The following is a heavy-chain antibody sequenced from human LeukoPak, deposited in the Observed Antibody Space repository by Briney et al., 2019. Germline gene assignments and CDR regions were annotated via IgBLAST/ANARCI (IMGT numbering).Heavy chain of an antibody. J-gene: IGHJ4*02. CDR1: GYSLRSGYY. CDR3: ARLEELWLSDY. Sequence: PSQTLSLTCAVSGYSLRSGYYWGWIRHPPGKGLEWIGSTYHSGSTYYNPSPKRRVTISGETSKNQFSRTLSSVTAADTAVYYCARLEELWLSDYWGQGTLVTVSS. CDR2: TYHSGST. V-gene: IGHV4-38-2*01. D-gene: IGHD5-18*01.